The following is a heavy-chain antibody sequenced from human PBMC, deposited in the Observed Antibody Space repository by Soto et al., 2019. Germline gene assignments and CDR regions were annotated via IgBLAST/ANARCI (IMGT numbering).Heavy chain of an antibody. J-gene: IGHJ4*02. CDR2: IWYDGSNK. Sequence: GGSLRLSCAASGFTFSSYGMHWVRQAPGKGLEWVAVIWYDGSNKYYADSVKGRFTISRDNSKNTLYLQMNSLRAEDTAVYYCARDYYDSSGYPDYGGQGTLVTVSS. D-gene: IGHD3-22*01. CDR1: GFTFSSYG. CDR3: ARDYYDSSGYPDY. V-gene: IGHV3-33*01.